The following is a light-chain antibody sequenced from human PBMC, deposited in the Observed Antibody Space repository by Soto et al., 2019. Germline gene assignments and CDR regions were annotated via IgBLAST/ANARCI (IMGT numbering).Light chain of an antibody. CDR3: SSYTGSSPWV. Sequence: QSALTQPPSVSGSPGQSVTISCTGTSSDVGSYNRVSWYQQPPGKAPKLMIYQVSNRPSGVPDRFSGSKSGNTASLTISGLQAEDEADYYCSSYTGSSPWVFGGGTKLTVL. CDR2: QVS. V-gene: IGLV2-18*02. J-gene: IGLJ3*02. CDR1: SSDVGSYNR.